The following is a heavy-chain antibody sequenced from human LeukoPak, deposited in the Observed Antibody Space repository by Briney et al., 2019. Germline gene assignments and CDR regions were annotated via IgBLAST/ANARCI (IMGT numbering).Heavy chain of an antibody. CDR3: AKGYGSGWYVFDY. CDR2: ISYDGSNK. J-gene: IGHJ4*02. D-gene: IGHD6-19*01. Sequence: GGSLRLSCAASGFTFSSYGMHWVRQAPGKGLEWVAVISYDGSNKYYADSVKGRFTISRDNSTNTLYLQMNSLRAEDTAVYYCAKGYGSGWYVFDYWGQGTLVTVSS. V-gene: IGHV3-30*18. CDR1: GFTFSSYG.